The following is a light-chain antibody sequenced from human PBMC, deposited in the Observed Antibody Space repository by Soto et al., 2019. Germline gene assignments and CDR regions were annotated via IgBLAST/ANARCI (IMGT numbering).Light chain of an antibody. Sequence: DIVLTQSPGTLSLSPGERATLSCRASQSVSSNYLAWYQQKPGQAPRLLLYGASTRATGIPVRFSGGGFGTEFTLTISSLHSEYFAVYYCQQYKNWPLLGQGTRLEIK. CDR2: GAS. CDR1: QSVSSNY. J-gene: IGKJ5*01. V-gene: IGKV3-15*01. CDR3: QQYKNWPL.